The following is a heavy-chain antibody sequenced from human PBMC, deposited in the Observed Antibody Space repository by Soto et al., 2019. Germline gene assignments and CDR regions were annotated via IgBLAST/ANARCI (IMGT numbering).Heavy chain of an antibody. J-gene: IGHJ4*02. Sequence: QMQLVQSGAEVKKTASSVTVSCKALGNTFTYRYLHWVRQAPGQALEWMGWITPFNGDVHYAQKFQERVTITRDRSINTAYMRMSSLRSEDTAMYYCASGGAGSGPFTWELPDNWGQGTLVTVSS. D-gene: IGHD1-26*01. CDR2: ITPFNGDV. V-gene: IGHV1-45*02. CDR3: ASGGAGSGPFTWELPDN. CDR1: GNTFTYRY.